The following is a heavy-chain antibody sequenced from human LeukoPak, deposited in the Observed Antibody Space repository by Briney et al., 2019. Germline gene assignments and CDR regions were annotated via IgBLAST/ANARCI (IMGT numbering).Heavy chain of an antibody. D-gene: IGHD6-19*01. CDR2: IYYSGST. V-gene: IGHV4-59*01. CDR3: AGSPAQDLEQWLDKGDGFDY. Sequence: PSETLSLTCTVSGGSISSYYWSWIRQPPGKGLEWIGYIYYSGSTNYNPSLKSRVTISVDTSKNQFSLKLSSVTAADTAVYYCAGSPAQDLEQWLDKGDGFDYWGQGTLVTVSS. J-gene: IGHJ4*02. CDR1: GGSISSYY.